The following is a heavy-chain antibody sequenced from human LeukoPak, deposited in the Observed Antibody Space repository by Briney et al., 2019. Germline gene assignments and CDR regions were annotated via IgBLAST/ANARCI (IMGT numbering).Heavy chain of an antibody. D-gene: IGHD3-3*01. CDR3: AKTKAWSGYYSGY. J-gene: IGHJ4*02. CDR2: IRYDGSNK. Sequence: GGSLRLSCAASGFTFSSYGMHWVRQAPGKGLEWVAFIRYDGSNKYYADSVKGRFTISRDNSKNTLYLQMNSLRAEDTAVYYCAKTKAWSGYYSGYWGRGTLVTVSS. V-gene: IGHV3-30*02. CDR1: GFTFSSYG.